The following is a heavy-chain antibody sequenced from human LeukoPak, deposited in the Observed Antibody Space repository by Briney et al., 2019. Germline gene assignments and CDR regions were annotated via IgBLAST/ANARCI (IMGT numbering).Heavy chain of an antibody. CDR3: AREDRHMNWFDP. J-gene: IGHJ5*02. V-gene: IGHV1-18*01. Sequence: AASVKVSCKASGGTFSSYAISWVRQAPGQGLEWMGWISAYNGNTNYAQKLQGRVTMTTDTSTSTAYMELRSLRSDDTAVYYCAREDRHMNWFDPWGQGTLVTVSS. CDR2: ISAYNGNT. CDR1: GGTFSSYA.